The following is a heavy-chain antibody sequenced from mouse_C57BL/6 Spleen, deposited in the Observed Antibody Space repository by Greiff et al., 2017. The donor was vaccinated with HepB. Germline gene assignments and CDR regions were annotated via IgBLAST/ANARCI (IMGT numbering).Heavy chain of an antibody. V-gene: IGHV2-9-1*01. Sequence: VKLVESGPGLVAPSQSLSITCTVSGFSLTSYAISWVRQPPGKGLEWLGVIWTGGGTNYNSALKSRLSISKDNSKSQVFLKMNSLQTDDTARYYCAREGVYYGNLAFDYWGQGTTLTVSS. J-gene: IGHJ2*01. CDR3: AREGVYYGNLAFDY. D-gene: IGHD2-1*01. CDR1: GFSLTSYA. CDR2: IWTGGGT.